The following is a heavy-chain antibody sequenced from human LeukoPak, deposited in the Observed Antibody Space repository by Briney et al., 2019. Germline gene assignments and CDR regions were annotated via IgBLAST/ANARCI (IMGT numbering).Heavy chain of an antibody. CDR1: GFSPGSPALG. CDR2: IYWNDDD. CDR3: AQLSRSPSFSMTTLTAFDN. V-gene: IGHV2-5*01. J-gene: IGHJ4*02. Sequence: SGPTLFHPPPTLTLTCTTSGFSPGSPALGVGWILQPPGKALEGLTLIYWNDDDLYSPALKTRLTITKNTSKNQVVLTMTNMDPVDTATYYCAQLSRSPSFSMTTLTAFDNWGQGTLVTVSS. D-gene: IGHD4-17*01.